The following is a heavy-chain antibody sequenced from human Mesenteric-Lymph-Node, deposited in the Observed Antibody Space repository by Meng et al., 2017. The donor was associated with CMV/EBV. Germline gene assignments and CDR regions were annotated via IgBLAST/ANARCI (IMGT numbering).Heavy chain of an antibody. CDR3: ARSGDFYYDSSDY. D-gene: IGHD3-22*01. CDR2: IYYSGST. Sequence: WGSLRLSCTVSGGSISSSSYYWGWVRQPPGKGLEWIGSIYYSGSTYYNPSLKSRVTISVDTSKNQFSLRLNSVTAADTAVYYCARSGDFYYDSSDYWGQGTLVTVSS. CDR1: GGSISSSSYY. J-gene: IGHJ4*02. V-gene: IGHV4-39*07.